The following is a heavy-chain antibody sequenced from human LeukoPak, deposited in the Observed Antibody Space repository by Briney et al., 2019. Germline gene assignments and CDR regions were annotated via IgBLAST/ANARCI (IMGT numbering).Heavy chain of an antibody. V-gene: IGHV1-8*03. J-gene: IGHJ5*02. D-gene: IGHD6-13*01. CDR1: GYTFTSYD. Sequence: ASVKASCKASGYTFTSYDINWVRQATGQGLEWMGWMNPNSGNTGYAQKFQGRVTITRSTSISTAYMELSSLRSEDTAVYYCARLIAAAGTVNWFDPWGQGTLVTVSS. CDR2: MNPNSGNT. CDR3: ARLIAAAGTVNWFDP.